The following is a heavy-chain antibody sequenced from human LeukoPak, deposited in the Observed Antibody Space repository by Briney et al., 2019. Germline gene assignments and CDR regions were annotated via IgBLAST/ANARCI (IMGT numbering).Heavy chain of an antibody. J-gene: IGHJ4*02. D-gene: IGHD3-22*01. CDR1: GFTLSDYY. Sequence: GGSLRLSCAASGFTLSDYYMSWIRQAPGKGLEWVSYISSSGSTIYYADSVKGRFTISRDNAKNSLYLQMNSLRAGDTAVYYCARDLTYDSSGYPGGFDYWGQGTLVTVSS. V-gene: IGHV3-11*01. CDR2: ISSSGSTI. CDR3: ARDLTYDSSGYPGGFDY.